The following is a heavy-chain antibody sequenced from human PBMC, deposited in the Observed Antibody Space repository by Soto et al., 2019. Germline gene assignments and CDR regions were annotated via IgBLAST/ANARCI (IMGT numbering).Heavy chain of an antibody. V-gene: IGHV3-23*01. J-gene: IGHJ5*02. Sequence: EVQLLESGGGLVQPGGSLRLSCAASGFTFSSYAMSWVRQAPGKGLEWVSAISGSGGSTYYADSAKGRFTISSDNSKNTLYLQMNSLRAEYTAVYYCAKDSVNGRDDWFDPWGQGTLVTVSS. D-gene: IGHD1-1*01. CDR1: GFTFSSYA. CDR3: AKDSVNGRDDWFDP. CDR2: ISGSGGST.